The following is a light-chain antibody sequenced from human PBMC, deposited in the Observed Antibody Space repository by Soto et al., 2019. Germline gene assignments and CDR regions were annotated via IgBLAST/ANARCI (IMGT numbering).Light chain of an antibody. Sequence: QSVLTQPPSVSGAPGQSVTISCTGSSSNIGAGYDVHWYQHLPGTAPKLLIFGNTNRPSGVPDRFSGSKSGTSASLAITGLRAEDEADCYCQSYDSSLSGVLLGGGTKRTVL. V-gene: IGLV1-40*01. J-gene: IGLJ2*01. CDR2: GNT. CDR1: SSNIGAGYD. CDR3: QSYDSSLSGVL.